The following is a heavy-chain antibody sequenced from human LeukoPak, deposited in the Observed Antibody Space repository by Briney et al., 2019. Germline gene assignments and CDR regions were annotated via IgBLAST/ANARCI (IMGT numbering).Heavy chain of an antibody. Sequence: SETLSLTCTVYGASITNDYWSWIRQPAGKGLEWIGRIYTSGSTNYNPSLKSRVTMSVDTSKNQFSLKLSSVTAADTAVYYCARGRALLWFGELSMNRQYYFDYWGQGTLVTVSS. V-gene: IGHV4-4*07. D-gene: IGHD3-10*01. CDR3: ARGRALLWFGELSMNRQYYFDY. CDR2: IYTSGST. J-gene: IGHJ4*02. CDR1: GASITNDY.